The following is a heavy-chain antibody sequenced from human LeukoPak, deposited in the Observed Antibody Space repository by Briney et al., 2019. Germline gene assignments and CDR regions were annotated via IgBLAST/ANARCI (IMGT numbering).Heavy chain of an antibody. V-gene: IGHV4-59*01. CDR1: GGSIRSYH. CDR3: ARIVSPNWFDP. J-gene: IGHJ5*02. CDR2: IYYSGST. D-gene: IGHD1-26*01. Sequence: PSETLSLTCSVSGGSIRSYHWSWIRQPPGKGLEWIAYIYYSGSTDHNPSLKSRVTISVDTSKNQFSLKLSSVTAADTAVYYCARIVSPNWFDPWGQGTLVTVSS.